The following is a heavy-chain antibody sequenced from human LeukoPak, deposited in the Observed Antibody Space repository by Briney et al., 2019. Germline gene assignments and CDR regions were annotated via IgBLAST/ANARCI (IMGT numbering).Heavy chain of an antibody. CDR2: INHSGST. CDR1: GGSFSGYY. D-gene: IGHD3-22*01. Sequence: SETLSLTCAVYGGSFSGYYWSWLRQPPGKGLEWIGEINHSGSTNYNPSLKSRVTISVDTSKNQFSLKLSSVTAADTAVYYCSIAAAGWGFYDSSGYPAGDAFDIWGQGAMVTVSS. J-gene: IGHJ3*02. CDR3: SIAAAGWGFYDSSGYPAGDAFDI. V-gene: IGHV4-34*01.